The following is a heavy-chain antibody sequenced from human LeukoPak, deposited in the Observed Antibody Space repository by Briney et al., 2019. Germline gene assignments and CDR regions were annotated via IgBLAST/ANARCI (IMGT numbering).Heavy chain of an antibody. V-gene: IGHV5-51*01. CDR3: ARQPYYYGSGSYSAACFDY. CDR2: IYPGDSDT. Sequence: GESLKISCKGSGYSFTSYWIGWVRQMPGKGLEWMGIIYPGDSDTRYSPSFQGQVTISADKSISTAYLQWSSLKASDTAMYYCARQPYYYGSGSYSAACFDYWGQGTLVTVSS. CDR1: GYSFTSYW. D-gene: IGHD3-10*01. J-gene: IGHJ4*02.